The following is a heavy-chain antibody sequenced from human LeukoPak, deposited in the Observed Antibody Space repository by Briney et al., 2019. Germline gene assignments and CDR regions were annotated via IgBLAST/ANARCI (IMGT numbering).Heavy chain of an antibody. D-gene: IGHD2-21*02. CDR1: GGSISGYY. CDR2: IYYSGRT. V-gene: IGHV4-59*01. CDR3: ARDKEYCGGDCSYWYFDL. Sequence: PSETLSLTCTVSGGSISGYYWSWIRQPPGKGLEWIGYIYYSGRTNYNPSLKTRVTISVDTSKNQFSLKLSSVTAADTAVYYCARDKEYCGGDCSYWYFDLWGRGTAVTVSS. J-gene: IGHJ2*01.